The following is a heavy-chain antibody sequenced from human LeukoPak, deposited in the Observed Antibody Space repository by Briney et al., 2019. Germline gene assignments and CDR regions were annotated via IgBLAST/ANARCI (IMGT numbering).Heavy chain of an antibody. D-gene: IGHD2-15*01. Sequence: SETLSLTCAVSGGSISSGGYSWSWIRQPPGKGLEWIGYIYHSGSTYYNPSLKSRVTISVDTSKNQFSLKLSSVTAAGTAVYYCARLHCSGGSCSYYFDYWGQGTLVTVSS. CDR3: ARLHCSGGSCSYYFDY. V-gene: IGHV4-30-2*01. J-gene: IGHJ4*02. CDR1: GGSISSGGYS. CDR2: IYHSGST.